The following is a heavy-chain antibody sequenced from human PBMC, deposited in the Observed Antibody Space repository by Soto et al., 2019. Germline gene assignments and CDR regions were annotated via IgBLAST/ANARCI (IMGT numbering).Heavy chain of an antibody. CDR2: ISAYNGNT. CDR1: GYTFTSYG. CDR3: ARDVIGFGESNDAFDI. D-gene: IGHD3-10*01. J-gene: IGHJ3*02. V-gene: IGHV1-18*01. Sequence: QVQLVQSGAEVKKPGASVKVSCKASGYTFTSYGISWVRQAPGQGLEWMGWISAYNGNTNYAQKLQGRVTMTTDTSTSTAHMELRSLRSDDTAVYYCARDVIGFGESNDAFDIWGQGTMVTVSS.